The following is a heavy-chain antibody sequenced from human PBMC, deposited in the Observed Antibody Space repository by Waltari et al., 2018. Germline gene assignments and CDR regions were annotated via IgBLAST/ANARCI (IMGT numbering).Heavy chain of an antibody. D-gene: IGHD6-13*01. J-gene: IGHJ4*02. Sequence: QVQLVQSGAEVKKPGSSVKVSCKASGGTFSSYTISWVRQAPGQGLEWMGRIIPILGIANYAQKFQGRVTITADKSTSTAYMELSSLRSEDTAVYYCASFNLSAADVSDYWGQGTLVTVSS. V-gene: IGHV1-69*02. CDR1: GGTFSSYT. CDR2: IIPILGIA. CDR3: ASFNLSAADVSDY.